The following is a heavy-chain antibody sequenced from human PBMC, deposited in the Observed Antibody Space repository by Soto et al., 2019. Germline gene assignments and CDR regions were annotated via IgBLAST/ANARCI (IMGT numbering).Heavy chain of an antibody. CDR1: GFTFSSSA. D-gene: IGHD2-21*01. Sequence: VQLLESGGGLIQPGGSLRLSCAASGFTFSSSAMSWVRQARGKGLEWITVISGSGRSTFSADSVKGRVTISRDNSKNTLYLHINSLRAEDTAVYHCAKSGGGGGIGDYFEYWGQGTLVTVSS. J-gene: IGHJ4*02. CDR2: ISGSGRST. V-gene: IGHV3-23*01. CDR3: AKSGGGGGIGDYFEY.